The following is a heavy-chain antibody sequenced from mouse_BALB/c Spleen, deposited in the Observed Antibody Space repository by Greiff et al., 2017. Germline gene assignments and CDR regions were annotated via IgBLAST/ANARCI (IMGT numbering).Heavy chain of an antibody. J-gene: IGHJ4*01. CDR1: GFTFSSYT. CDR2: ISNGGGST. V-gene: IGHV5-12-2*01. CDR3: ARRWGWIDAMDY. Sequence: EVMLVESGGGLVQPGGSLKLSCAASGFTFSSYTMSWVRQTPEKRLEWVAYISNGGGSTYYPDTVKGRFTISRDNAKNTLYLQMRSLKSEDTAMYYCARRWGWIDAMDYWGQGTSVTVSS. D-gene: IGHD3-3*01.